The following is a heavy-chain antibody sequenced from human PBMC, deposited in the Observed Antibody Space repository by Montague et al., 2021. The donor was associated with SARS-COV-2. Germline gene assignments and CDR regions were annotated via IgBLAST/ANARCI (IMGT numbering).Heavy chain of an antibody. V-gene: IGHV4-59*08. J-gene: IGHJ4*02. D-gene: IGHD3-10*01. CDR2: IYYSGST. CDR3: ARHARRLCVYGSLDY. Sequence: SETLSLTCTVSGVSISSYYWSWIRQPPGKGLEWIGHIYYSGSTNYNPSLKSRVTMSVDTSKNQFSLKLNSVTAADTAMYYCARHARRLCVYGSLDYWGQGTLVTVSS. CDR1: GVSISSYY.